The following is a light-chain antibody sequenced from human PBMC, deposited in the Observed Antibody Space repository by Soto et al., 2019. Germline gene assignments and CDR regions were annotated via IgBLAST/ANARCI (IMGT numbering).Light chain of an antibody. J-gene: IGKJ1*01. Sequence: DIQLTQSPSPLSASVGDRVAITCLASQSISTYLNWYQQKPGTAPKVLIYHASNLQSGVPSRFSGSGSGTEFTLTISSLQPDDFATYYCQQYNSYSFGQGTKVDIK. CDR2: HAS. V-gene: IGKV1-5*01. CDR1: QSISTY. CDR3: QQYNSYS.